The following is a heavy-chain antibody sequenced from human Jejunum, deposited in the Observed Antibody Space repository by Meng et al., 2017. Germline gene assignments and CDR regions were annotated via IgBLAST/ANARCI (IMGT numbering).Heavy chain of an antibody. CDR3: ARHLDGASSWTGGFDS. D-gene: IGHD2-2*01. J-gene: IGHJ5*01. Sequence: GESLKISCKGSGYSFTNYWIDWVRQTPGKGLEWLGIIHPGDSNSRYSPSFQGQVTVSADKSISTAYLQLSSLKASDTAIYYCARHLDGASSWTGGFDSWGQGTRVTVAS. CDR2: IHPGDSNS. V-gene: IGHV5-51*01. CDR1: GYSFTNYW.